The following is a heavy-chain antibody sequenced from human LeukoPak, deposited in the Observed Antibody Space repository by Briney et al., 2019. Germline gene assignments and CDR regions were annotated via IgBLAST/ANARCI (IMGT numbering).Heavy chain of an antibody. J-gene: IGHJ4*02. CDR3: AKDRPVVVTAN. D-gene: IGHD2-21*02. Sequence: GGPLRLSCAASGFTFSSYGMHWVRQAPGKGLEGVAFIRYDGSNKRYADSVKGRFTISRDNSKNTLYLQMNSLRAEDTAVYYCAKDRPVVVTANWGQGTLVTVSS. CDR1: GFTFSSYG. V-gene: IGHV3-30*02. CDR2: IRYDGSNK.